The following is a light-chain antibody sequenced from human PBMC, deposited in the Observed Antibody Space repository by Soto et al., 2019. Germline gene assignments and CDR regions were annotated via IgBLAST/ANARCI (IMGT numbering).Light chain of an antibody. Sequence: EIVLTQSPATLSLSPGERAALSCRASQSVSIYLAWYQQKPGQAPRLLIYAASNRATGIPARFSGSGSGTDFTLTISSLEPEDSAVYYCQQRSNWPPTFGQGTKLEIK. V-gene: IGKV3-11*01. CDR1: QSVSIY. CDR3: QQRSNWPPT. J-gene: IGKJ2*01. CDR2: AAS.